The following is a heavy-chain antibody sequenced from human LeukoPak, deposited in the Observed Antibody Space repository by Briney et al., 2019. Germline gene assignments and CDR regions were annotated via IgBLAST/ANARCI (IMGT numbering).Heavy chain of an antibody. CDR1: GGSISNDGYY. J-gene: IGHJ5*02. D-gene: IGHD7-27*01. CDR3: ARDLTGDQFFDP. CDR2: IYYSGST. Sequence: TLSLTFNVSGGSISNDGYYWSWIRPHPGKGLEWLGYIYYSGSTYYNPSLKSRVTLSVDTSKSQFSLRLSSVTAADTAVYYCARDLTGDQFFDPWGQGTLVTVSS. V-gene: IGHV4-31*03.